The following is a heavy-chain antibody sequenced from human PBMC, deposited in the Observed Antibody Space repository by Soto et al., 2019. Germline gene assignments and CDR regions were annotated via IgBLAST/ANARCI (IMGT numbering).Heavy chain of an antibody. CDR3: AKSGPTNYFYF. CDR1: GFTFSTSA. J-gene: IGHJ4*02. CDR2: ITGGSRFT. D-gene: IGHD1-26*01. V-gene: IGHV3-23*01. Sequence: EVQLLESGGGFVQPGGSLRLSCAASGFTFSTSAMNWVRQAPGKGLEWVSGITGGSRFTFYADSVKGRFTISRDDSENTLFLQMSSLRAEDTATYYCAKSGPTNYFYFWGQGTLVTVSS.